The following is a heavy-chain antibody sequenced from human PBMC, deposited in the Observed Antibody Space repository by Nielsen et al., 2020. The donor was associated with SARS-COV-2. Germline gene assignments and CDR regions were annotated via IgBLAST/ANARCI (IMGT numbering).Heavy chain of an antibody. Sequence: SGPTLVQPTQTLTLTCTFSGFSLSTSGVGVGWIRQPPGKAREWLALIYWNDDKRYSPSLKSRLTITKDTSKNQVVLTMTNIDPVDTATYYCAHSTGGELRFPVFRPDAFDIWGQGTMVTFSS. D-gene: IGHD3-3*01. CDR2: IYWNDDK. CDR3: AHSTGGELRFPVFRPDAFDI. J-gene: IGHJ3*02. CDR1: GFSLSTSGVG. V-gene: IGHV2-5*01.